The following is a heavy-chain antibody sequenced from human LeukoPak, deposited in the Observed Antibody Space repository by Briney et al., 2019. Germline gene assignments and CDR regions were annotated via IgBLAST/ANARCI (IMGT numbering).Heavy chain of an antibody. J-gene: IGHJ4*02. V-gene: IGHV4-4*07. D-gene: IGHD6-13*01. CDR3: ARSAFLVTAPGLYYFDY. Sequence: PSETLSLTCPASGGSISSYYWSWIRQPAGKGLEWFGHIYNSGSTNYNPSLKGRVTMSVATSKNQLSLHLSSVTAADTAVYYCARSAFLVTAPGLYYFDYWAREPWSPSPQ. CDR2: IYNSGST. CDR1: GGSISSYY.